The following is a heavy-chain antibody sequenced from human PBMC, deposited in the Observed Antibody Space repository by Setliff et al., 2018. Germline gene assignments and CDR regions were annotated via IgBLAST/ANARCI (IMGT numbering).Heavy chain of an antibody. CDR1: DFSINSGYY. CDR3: ARQIDYGDFQYIDY. V-gene: IGHV4-38-2*01. J-gene: IGHJ4*02. CDR2: IYRNGNT. D-gene: IGHD4-17*01. Sequence: PSETLSLTCSVSDFSINSGYYWGWIRQSPGEGLEWIGSIYRNGNTYYNPSLKSRVTISVDTSKNQLSLKLNSVTAADTAVYYCARQIDYGDFQYIDYWGQGTLVTVSS.